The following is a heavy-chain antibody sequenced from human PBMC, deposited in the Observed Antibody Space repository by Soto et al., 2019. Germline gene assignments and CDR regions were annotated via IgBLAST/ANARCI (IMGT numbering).Heavy chain of an antibody. J-gene: IGHJ6*02. CDR3: ARLHGYCISSSCHGHYAMDV. CDR2: IYYSGTT. D-gene: IGHD2-2*01. V-gene: IGHV4-39*01. CDR1: GDSITSNGYF. Sequence: SETLSLTCSVSGDSITSNGYFWAWIRQPPGKGLEWIGSIYYSGTTYYNPSLNSRVTVSVDTSKNQFSLKVTSVTAADTAVYYCARLHGYCISSSCHGHYAMDVWGQGTTVTVSS.